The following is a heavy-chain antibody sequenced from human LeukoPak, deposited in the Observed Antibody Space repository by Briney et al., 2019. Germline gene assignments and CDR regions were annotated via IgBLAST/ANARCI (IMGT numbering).Heavy chain of an antibody. D-gene: IGHD3-22*01. J-gene: IGHJ4*02. CDR1: GFTFSTYA. Sequence: QTGGSLRLSCAASGFTFSTYAMHWVRQAPGKGLEWVAVISYDGSNKYYADSVKGRFTISRDNAKNSLYLQMNSLRAEDMALYYCAKSSIPYYYDSYEYYFDYWGQGTLVTVSS. CDR2: ISYDGSNK. CDR3: AKSSIPYYYDSYEYYFDY. V-gene: IGHV3-30*18.